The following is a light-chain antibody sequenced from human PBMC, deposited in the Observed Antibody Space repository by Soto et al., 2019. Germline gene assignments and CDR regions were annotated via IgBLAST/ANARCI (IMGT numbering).Light chain of an antibody. J-gene: IGKJ4*01. CDR1: QSVSGK. V-gene: IGKV3-15*01. CDR2: GAS. CDR3: QHYNNWPLT. Sequence: EVLMTQSPATLSVSPGERATLSCRASQSVSGKLAWYQQKPGQAPRLLIYGASTRATGIPARFSGSGSGTEFTLTISSLQSEDFAVYYCQHYNNWPLTFGGGTKVDIK.